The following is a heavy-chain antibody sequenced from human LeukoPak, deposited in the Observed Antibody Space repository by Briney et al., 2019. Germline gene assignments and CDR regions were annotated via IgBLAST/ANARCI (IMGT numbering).Heavy chain of an antibody. Sequence: GGSLRLSCAGSGFTFSTYGMSWVRQTPGKGLEWVSAISGSGVSTYYADSVKGRFTISRDSSKNTLFLQMNRLRPEDAAVYYCAKAPVTTCRGAYCYPFDYWGQGTLVTVSS. CDR3: AKAPVTTCRGAYCYPFDY. J-gene: IGHJ4*02. CDR1: GFTFSTYG. CDR2: ISGSGVST. D-gene: IGHD2-21*01. V-gene: IGHV3-23*01.